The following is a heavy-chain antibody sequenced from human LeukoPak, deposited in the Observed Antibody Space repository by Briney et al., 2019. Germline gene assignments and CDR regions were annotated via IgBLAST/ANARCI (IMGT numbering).Heavy chain of an antibody. Sequence: GGSLRLSCAASGFTFSSYSMNWVRQAPGKGLEWVSSISSSSSYIYYADSVKGRFTISRDNAKNSLYLQMNSLRAEDTAVYYCARRLTTVTTFDYWGQGTLVTVSS. CDR3: ARRLTTVTTFDY. J-gene: IGHJ4*02. D-gene: IGHD4-17*01. V-gene: IGHV3-21*01. CDR2: ISSSSSYI. CDR1: GFTFSSYS.